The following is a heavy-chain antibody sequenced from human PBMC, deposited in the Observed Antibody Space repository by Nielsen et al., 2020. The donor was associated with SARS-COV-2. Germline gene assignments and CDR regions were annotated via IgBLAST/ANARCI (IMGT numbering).Heavy chain of an antibody. CDR3: ARRVVVVQTGFHYSYMDV. D-gene: IGHD2-2*01. J-gene: IGHJ6*03. Sequence: ASVKVSCKASGYTFTTYAVHWVRQAPGQRLAWMGWSNAAKDNTKYSQKFQGRVSVTSDTSASTDFVELSGLRSEDTAMFYCARRVVVVQTGFHYSYMDVWGKGTTVTVSS. CDR2: SNAAKDNT. V-gene: IGHV1-3*01. CDR1: GYTFTTYA.